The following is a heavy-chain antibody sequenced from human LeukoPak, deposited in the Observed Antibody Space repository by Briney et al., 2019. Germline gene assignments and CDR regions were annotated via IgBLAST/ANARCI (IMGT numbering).Heavy chain of an antibody. CDR3: VRRVAGTFHFDK. V-gene: IGHV4-39*01. D-gene: IGHD6-19*01. Sequence: SETLSLTCSVSGESIKSTSNYWAWVRQPPGKGLEWIGHIYYSTNTYYNSSLKSRVTISDDTSKNQVSLSLRSVTAADTALYFCVRRVAGTFHFDKRGEGSLVSVSS. CDR2: IYYSTNT. CDR1: GESIKSTSNY. J-gene: IGHJ4*02.